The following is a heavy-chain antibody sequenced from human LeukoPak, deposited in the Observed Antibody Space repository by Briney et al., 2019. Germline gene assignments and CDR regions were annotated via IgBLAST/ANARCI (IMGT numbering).Heavy chain of an antibody. J-gene: IGHJ4*02. V-gene: IGHV3-23*01. CDR2: ISGSGGST. CDR3: ARAGGDWRFDY. D-gene: IGHD2-21*02. Sequence: GGSLRLSCAASGCTFSSYAMSWVRQAPGKGLEWVSAISGSGGSTYYADSVKGRFTISRDNAKNSLYLQMNSLRAEDTAVYYCARAGGDWRFDYWGQGTLVTVSS. CDR1: GCTFSSYA.